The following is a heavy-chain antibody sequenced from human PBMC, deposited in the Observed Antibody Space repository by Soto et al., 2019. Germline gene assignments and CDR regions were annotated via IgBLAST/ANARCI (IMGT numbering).Heavy chain of an antibody. CDR1: GDPISNSRFY. CDR2: IYHTGNA. Sequence: SETLSLTCSVSGDPISNSRFYWARIRQPPGEGLEWIGSIYHTGNAYYNPSLKSRVTISVDTSKNQFSLKLTSVTAADAALYYCARDFFDSSDYTTNWFDPWGQGTLVTVS. D-gene: IGHD3-22*01. J-gene: IGHJ5*02. V-gene: IGHV4-39*01. CDR3: ARDFFDSSDYTTNWFDP.